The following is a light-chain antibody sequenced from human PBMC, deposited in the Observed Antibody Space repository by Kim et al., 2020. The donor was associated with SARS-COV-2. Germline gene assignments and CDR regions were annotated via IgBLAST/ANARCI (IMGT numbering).Light chain of an antibody. Sequence: ASVGDRVTITCRASQGISNYLAWYQQKPGKVPKLLIYAASTLQSGVPSRFSGSGSGTDFTLTISSLQPEDVATYYCQKYNSAPRAFGQGTRLEIK. CDR3: QKYNSAPRA. J-gene: IGKJ5*01. CDR2: AAS. CDR1: QGISNY. V-gene: IGKV1-27*01.